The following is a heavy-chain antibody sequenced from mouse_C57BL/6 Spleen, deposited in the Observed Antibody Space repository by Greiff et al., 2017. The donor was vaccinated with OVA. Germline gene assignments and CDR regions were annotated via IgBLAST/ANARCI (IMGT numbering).Heavy chain of an antibody. Sequence: EVKLVESGGDLVKPGGSLKLSCAASGFTFSSYGMSWVRQTPDKRLEWVANISSGGSYTYYPDSVKGRFTISRDNAKNTLYLQMSSLKSEDTAMYDCARDGGREKDYFDYWGQGTTLTVSS. CDR1: GFTFSSYG. CDR2: ISSGGSYT. D-gene: IGHD2-3*01. CDR3: ARDGGREKDYFDY. J-gene: IGHJ2*01. V-gene: IGHV5-6*02.